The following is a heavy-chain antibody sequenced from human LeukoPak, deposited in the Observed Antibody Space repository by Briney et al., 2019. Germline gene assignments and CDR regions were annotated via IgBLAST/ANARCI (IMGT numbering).Heavy chain of an antibody. Sequence: GGSLRLSCSASGFTFSNNAMHWVRQAPGKGLEYVPGISSNGGSTHYADTVKGRFTISRDNSKNTLYLQMSSLRAEDTAVHHCVSTYYYDSSGYYPFDYWGQGTPVTVSS. CDR3: VSTYYYDSSGYYPFDY. CDR2: ISSNGGST. V-gene: IGHV3-64D*09. CDR1: GFTFSNNA. J-gene: IGHJ4*02. D-gene: IGHD3-22*01.